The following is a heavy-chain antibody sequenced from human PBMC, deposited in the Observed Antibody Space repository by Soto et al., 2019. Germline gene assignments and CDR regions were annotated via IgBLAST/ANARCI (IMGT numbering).Heavy chain of an antibody. Sequence: SVKVSCKASGGTFSMYAISGVRQSPGQGLEWMGGIIPIFGTANYAQKFQGRVTITADKSTSTAYMELSSLRSEDTAVYYCAICRGYSYAWLDYWGQGTLVTVSS. CDR1: GGTFSMYA. CDR2: IIPIFGTA. V-gene: IGHV1-69*06. CDR3: AICRGYSYAWLDY. J-gene: IGHJ4*02. D-gene: IGHD5-18*01.